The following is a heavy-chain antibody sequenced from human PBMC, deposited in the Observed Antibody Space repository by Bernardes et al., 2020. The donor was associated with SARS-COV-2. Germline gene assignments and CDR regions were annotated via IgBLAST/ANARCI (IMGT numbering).Heavy chain of an antibody. CDR2: MNPNSGNT. V-gene: IGHV1-8*01. Sequence: AQVEVGCKASGYTFTSYDINWVRQATGQGLEWMGWMNPNSGNTGYAQKFQGRVTMTRNTSISTAYMELSSLRSEDTAVYYCARGGEQWLGLGPWGQGTLVTVSS. CDR1: GYTFTSYD. D-gene: IGHD6-19*01. CDR3: ARGGEQWLGLGP. J-gene: IGHJ5*02.